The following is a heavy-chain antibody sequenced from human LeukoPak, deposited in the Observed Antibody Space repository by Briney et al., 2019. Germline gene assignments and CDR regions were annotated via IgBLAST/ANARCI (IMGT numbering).Heavy chain of an antibody. CDR1: GFTFSSYS. J-gene: IGHJ4*02. Sequence: PGGSLRLSCAASGFTFSSYSMNWVRQAPGKGLEWVSSISSSSSYIYYADSVKGRFTISRDNAKNSLYLQMNSLRAEDTAVYYCAREGGYYEYYFDYWGQGTLVTVSS. V-gene: IGHV3-21*01. CDR3: AREGGYYEYYFDY. CDR2: ISSSSSYI. D-gene: IGHD3-22*01.